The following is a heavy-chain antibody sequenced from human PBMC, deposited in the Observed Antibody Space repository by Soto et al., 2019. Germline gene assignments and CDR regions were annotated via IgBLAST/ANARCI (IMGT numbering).Heavy chain of an antibody. CDR3: ARGTGTLRSRKCDY. D-gene: IGHD7-27*01. V-gene: IGHV4-31*03. J-gene: IGHJ4*01. CDR1: GGSVSTVRHY. Sequence: SETLSLTSSPSGGSVSTVRHYWTWIRQPPGKGLEWIGSIYHTGSTYSSKSLRSRLTMSVDTSKSQFSLRLSSVTAADTAVYYCARGTGTLRSRKCDYWG. CDR2: IYHTGST.